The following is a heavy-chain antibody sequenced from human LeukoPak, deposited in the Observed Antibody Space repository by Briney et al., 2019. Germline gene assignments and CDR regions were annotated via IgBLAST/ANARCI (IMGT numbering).Heavy chain of an antibody. CDR1: GYTFTGYY. J-gene: IGHJ6*03. V-gene: IGHV1-2*02. Sequence: GASVKVSCKASGYTFTGYYMHWVRQAPGQGLEWMGWINPNSGGTNYAQKFQGRVTMTRDTSISTAYMELSRLRSDDTAVYYCAREPYCSSTSCYYYYYMDVWGKGTTVTVSS. CDR3: AREPYCSSTSCYYYYYMDV. D-gene: IGHD2-2*01. CDR2: INPNSGGT.